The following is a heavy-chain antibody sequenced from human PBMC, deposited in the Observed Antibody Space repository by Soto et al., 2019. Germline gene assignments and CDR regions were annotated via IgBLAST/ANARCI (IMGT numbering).Heavy chain of an antibody. CDR2: ISGSGGST. D-gene: IGHD2-15*01. V-gene: IGHV3-23*01. J-gene: IGHJ4*02. CDR1: GFTFSSYA. CDR3: AKDSCGGSCYDPGY. Sequence: PGGSLRLSCAASGFTFSSYAMSWVRQAPGKGLEWVSAISGSGGSTCYADSVKGRFTISRDNSKNTLYLQMNSLRAEDTAVYYCAKDSCGGSCYDPGYWGQGTLVTVSS.